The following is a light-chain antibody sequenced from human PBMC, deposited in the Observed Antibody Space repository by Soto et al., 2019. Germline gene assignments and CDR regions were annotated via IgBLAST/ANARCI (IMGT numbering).Light chain of an antibody. CDR1: QSIDTY. V-gene: IGKV1-39*01. Sequence: DIQMTQSPSSLSASFGDRVTLTCRASQSIDTYLYWYQQKPGTAPRLLMYAASTLHSGVPSRYSRSGSGTDFTLTISSLQREDFATYFCQQSHSTPYTFGQGTKLEI. CDR2: AAS. J-gene: IGKJ2*01. CDR3: QQSHSTPYT.